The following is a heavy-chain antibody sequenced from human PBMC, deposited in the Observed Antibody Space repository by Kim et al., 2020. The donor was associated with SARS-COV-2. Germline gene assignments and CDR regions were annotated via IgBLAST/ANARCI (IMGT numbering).Heavy chain of an antibody. V-gene: IGHV4-34*09. Sequence: TKYNTCRKSRVTISVDTTKNQFSLKLSSVTAADTAVYYCAREQTSSGMDVWGQGTTVTVSS. CDR3: AREQTSSGMDV. J-gene: IGHJ6*02. CDR2: T.